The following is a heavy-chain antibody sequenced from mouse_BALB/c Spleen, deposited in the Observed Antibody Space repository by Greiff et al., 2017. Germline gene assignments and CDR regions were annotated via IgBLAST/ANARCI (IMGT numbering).Heavy chain of an antibody. J-gene: IGHJ4*01. Sequence: VQLKESGPGLVAPSQSLSITCTVSGFSLTSYGVHWVRQPPGKGLEWLGVIWAGGSTNYNSALMSRLSISKDNSKSQVFLKMNSLQTDDTAMYYCAKHGLLRYYAMDYWGQGTSVTVSS. CDR2: IWAGGST. V-gene: IGHV2-9*02. D-gene: IGHD1-1*01. CDR3: AKHGLLRYYAMDY. CDR1: GFSLTSYG.